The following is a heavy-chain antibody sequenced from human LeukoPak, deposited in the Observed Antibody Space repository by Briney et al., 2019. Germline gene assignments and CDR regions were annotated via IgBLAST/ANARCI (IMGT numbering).Heavy chain of an antibody. CDR2: ISAYNGNT. CDR1: GYTFTSYG. J-gene: IGHJ4*02. D-gene: IGHD3-22*01. Sequence: ASVTVSCKGSGYTFTSYGISWVRPAPGQGLEGMGWISAYNGNTNYAQKLQGRVTMTTDTSTRTAYMELRSLRSDDTAVYYCARVDSFDSSGYYSGEDYWGQGTLVTVSS. V-gene: IGHV1-18*01. CDR3: ARVDSFDSSGYYSGEDY.